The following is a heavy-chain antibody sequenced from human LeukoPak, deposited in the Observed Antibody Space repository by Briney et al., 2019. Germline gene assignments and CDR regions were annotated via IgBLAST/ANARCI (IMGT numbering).Heavy chain of an antibody. CDR3: ASPKYYGSGSYYKDYYYGMDV. J-gene: IGHJ6*02. CDR1: GFTVSSNY. CDR2: IYSGGST. Sequence: GGSLRLSCAASGFTVSSNYMSWVRQAPGKGLKWVSVIYSGGSTYYADSVKGRFTISRDNSKDTMYLQMNSLRAEDTAVYYCASPKYYGSGSYYKDYYYGMDVWGQGTTVTVSS. D-gene: IGHD3-10*01. V-gene: IGHV3-53*01.